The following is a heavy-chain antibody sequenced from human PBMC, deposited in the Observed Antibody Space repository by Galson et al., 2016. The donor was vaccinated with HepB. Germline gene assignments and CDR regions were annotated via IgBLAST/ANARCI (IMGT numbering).Heavy chain of an antibody. V-gene: IGHV3-7*01. CDR1: GFIFSSYW. J-gene: IGHJ3*02. CDR3: ATMFYYYGSGFDRVDAFGI. CDR2: IKQDGREK. Sequence: SLRLSCAASGFIFSSYWMNWVRQTPGKGLEWVADIKQDGREKYYVDSVEGRFTVSRDNAKNSLYLQMSSLRAEDTAVYYCATMFYYYGSGFDRVDAFGIWGQGTMVTVSS. D-gene: IGHD3-22*01.